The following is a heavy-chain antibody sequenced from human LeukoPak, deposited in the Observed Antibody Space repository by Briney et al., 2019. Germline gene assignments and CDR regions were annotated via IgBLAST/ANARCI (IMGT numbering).Heavy chain of an antibody. J-gene: IGHJ5*02. CDR1: GYTYTSYY. V-gene: IGHV1-46*01. CDR2: INPSGGRT. D-gene: IGHD6-6*01. Sequence: ASGRISRKASGYTYTSYYMHWVREAAGQGLVCRGIINPSGGRTRYAQKFQGRVTMTRDTSTSTVYMELSSLRSEDTAVYYCAILEYSSSFRFDPWGQGTLVTVSS. CDR3: AILEYSSSFRFDP.